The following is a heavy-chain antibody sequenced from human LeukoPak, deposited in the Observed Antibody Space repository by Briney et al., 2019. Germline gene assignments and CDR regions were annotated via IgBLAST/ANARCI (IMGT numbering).Heavy chain of an antibody. CDR1: GFAFDYYA. D-gene: IGHD6-13*01. CDR2: ISSSGRTI. J-gene: IGHJ4*02. Sequence: GESLKISCAASGFAFDYYAMNWVRQAQGKGLEWISYISSSGRTIYYADSVKVRFTISRDNAENSLYLHMNILRAEDTAVYYCTRGGRSTSYYWEYWGQGTLVTVSS. CDR3: TRGGRSTSYYWEY. V-gene: IGHV3-48*04.